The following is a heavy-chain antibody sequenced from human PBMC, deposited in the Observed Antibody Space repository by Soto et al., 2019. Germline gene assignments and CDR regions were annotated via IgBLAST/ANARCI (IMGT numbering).Heavy chain of an antibody. J-gene: IGHJ6*03. CDR3: ARDLPLYSGYDLGYYYYYMDV. CDR1: GYTFTSYG. CDR2: ISAYNGNT. D-gene: IGHD5-12*01. Sequence: ASVKVSCKASGYTFTSYGISWVRQAPGQGLEWMGWISAYNGNTNYAQKLQGRVTMTTDTSTSTAYMELRSLRSDDTAVYYCARDLPLYSGYDLGYYYYYMDVWGKGTTVTVSS. V-gene: IGHV1-18*01.